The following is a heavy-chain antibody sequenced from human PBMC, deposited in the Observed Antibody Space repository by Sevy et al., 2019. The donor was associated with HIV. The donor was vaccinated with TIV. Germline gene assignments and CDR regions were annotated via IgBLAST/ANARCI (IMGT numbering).Heavy chain of an antibody. Sequence: GGSLRLSCAASGFTFSSYSMNWVRQAPGKGLEWVSSISSSSYIYYADSVKGRFTISRDNAKNSLYLQMNSLRAEDTAVYYCASGRGEMATITIDYWGQGTLVTVSS. CDR1: GFTFSSYS. CDR2: ISSSSYI. CDR3: ASGRGEMATITIDY. V-gene: IGHV3-21*01. D-gene: IGHD5-12*01. J-gene: IGHJ4*02.